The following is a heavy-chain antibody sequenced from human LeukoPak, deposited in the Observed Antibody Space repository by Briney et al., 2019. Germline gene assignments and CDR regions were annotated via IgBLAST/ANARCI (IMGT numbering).Heavy chain of an antibody. CDR1: GFTFSSYA. J-gene: IGHJ4*02. Sequence: GGSLRLSCAASGFTFSSYAMSWVRQAPGKGLEWVSAISGSGGSTYYADSVKGRFTISRDNSKNTLYLQMNSLRAEDTAVYYCAKAVLVRPLHTIFYYWGQGTLVTVSS. D-gene: IGHD5-24*01. CDR2: ISGSGGST. CDR3: AKAVLVRPLHTIFYY. V-gene: IGHV3-23*01.